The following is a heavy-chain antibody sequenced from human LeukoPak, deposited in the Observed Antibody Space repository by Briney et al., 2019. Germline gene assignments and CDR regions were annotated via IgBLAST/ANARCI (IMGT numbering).Heavy chain of an antibody. V-gene: IGHV3-11*01. CDR2: SSSSGNTT. D-gene: IGHD6-13*01. CDR3: ARDGTSSWYFDS. Sequence: KPGGSLRLSCAASGFIFSDHYMSSIRQAPGKGLEWLSYSSSSGNTTHYADSVRGRFTTSRDNAKNSLFLQMNSQRVEDTAIYYCARDGTSSWYFDSWGQGTLVTVAS. J-gene: IGHJ4*02. CDR1: GFIFSDHY.